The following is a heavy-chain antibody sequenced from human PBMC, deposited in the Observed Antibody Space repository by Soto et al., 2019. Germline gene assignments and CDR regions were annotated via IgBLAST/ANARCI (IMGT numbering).Heavy chain of an antibody. V-gene: IGHV1-18*01. Sequence: QVHLVQSGAEVEKPGASVKVSCKASGYSFTSYGIAWVRQAPGQGPEWMGWISTYNGRTNYAQNVKGRVVMTTDISTNTVYLKLRSLTSDDTAMYYCGRCRTDSYAMDVWGQGTTVTVSS. CDR3: GRCRTDSYAMDV. CDR2: ISTYNGRT. D-gene: IGHD2-8*02. CDR1: GYSFTSYG. J-gene: IGHJ6*02.